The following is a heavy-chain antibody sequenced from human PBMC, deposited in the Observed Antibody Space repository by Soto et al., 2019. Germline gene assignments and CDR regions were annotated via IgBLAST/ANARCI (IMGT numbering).Heavy chain of an antibody. V-gene: IGHV3-23*01. Sequence: PGGSLRLSCAASGFTFNIYAMSWVRQAPGKGLEWVSIISGSGGSMYYADSVKGRFTISRDNSKNTVYLQMNTLRAEDTAVYYCAKDWGRGGATADYYYALDVWGQGTTVNV. CDR2: ISGSGGSM. CDR1: GFTFNIYA. CDR3: AKDWGRGGATADYYYALDV. D-gene: IGHD1-26*01. J-gene: IGHJ6*02.